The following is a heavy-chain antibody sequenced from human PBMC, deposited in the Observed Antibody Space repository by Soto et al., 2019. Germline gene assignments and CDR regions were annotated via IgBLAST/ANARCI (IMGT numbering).Heavy chain of an antibody. Sequence: TLSLTCAVSGVSISRGAYSWSWIRQPPGKGLEWIGNIYHSGSTYYNPSLRSRVTISVDTSKNQFSLKLNSATAADSAVYYCARLFSNFWHYFDYWGQGTLVTVSS. CDR1: GVSISRGAYS. CDR2: IYHSGST. V-gene: IGHV4-30-2*01. J-gene: IGHJ4*02. D-gene: IGHD1-7*01. CDR3: ARLFSNFWHYFDY.